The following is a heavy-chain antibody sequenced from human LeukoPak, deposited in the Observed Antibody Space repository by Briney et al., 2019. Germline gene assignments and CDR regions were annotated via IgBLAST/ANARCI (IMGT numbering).Heavy chain of an antibody. D-gene: IGHD2-2*01. CDR2: IGSAI. V-gene: IGHV3-48*01. J-gene: IGHJ3*02. CDR1: GFTFSDYS. Sequence: GGSLRLSCVASGFTFSDYSLNWVRQAPGKGLEWISYIGSAIYYADSVKGRFTISRDNAKNSLFLQMNSLRAEDTAVYYCARDHAYAFDIWGQGTLVTVSS. CDR3: ARDHAYAFDI.